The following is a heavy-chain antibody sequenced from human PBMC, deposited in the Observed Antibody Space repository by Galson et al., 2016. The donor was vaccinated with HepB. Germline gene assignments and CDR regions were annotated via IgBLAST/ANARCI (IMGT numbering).Heavy chain of an antibody. CDR3: ARGTAVLAGDAFDI. J-gene: IGHJ3*02. CDR1: GFTVSDSY. Sequence: SLRLSCAASGFTVSDSYMGWVRQAPGKGLIWVSVIFGGGATYYADSAKGRFTISRYSSKNTLNLQMNSLRAEDTAVYYCARGTAVLAGDAFDIWGQGTLVTVSS. CDR2: IFGGGAT. V-gene: IGHV3-53*01. D-gene: IGHD1-1*01.